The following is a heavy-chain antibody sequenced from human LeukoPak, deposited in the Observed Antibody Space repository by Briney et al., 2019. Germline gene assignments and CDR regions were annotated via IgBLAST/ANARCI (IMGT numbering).Heavy chain of an antibody. CDR1: GFTFSSYA. Sequence: GGSLRLSCAASGFTFSSYAMHWVRQAPGKGLEWVAVISYDGSNKYYADSVKGRFTISRDNSKNTLYLQMNSLRAEDTAVYYCARDPDDYNWFDPWGQGTLVTVSS. CDR2: ISYDGSNK. J-gene: IGHJ5*02. V-gene: IGHV3-30-3*01. D-gene: IGHD2-21*02. CDR3: ARDPDDYNWFDP.